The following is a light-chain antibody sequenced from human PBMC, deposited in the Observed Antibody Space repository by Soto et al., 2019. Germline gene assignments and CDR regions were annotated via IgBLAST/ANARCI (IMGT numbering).Light chain of an antibody. V-gene: IGKV3-11*01. CDR3: QHYVSPPIT. CDR1: QSVSSY. J-gene: IGKJ5*01. CDR2: DAS. Sequence: IVLTHSPATLSLSPLESAPALCRASQSVSSYLAWYQQKPGQAPRLLIYDASNRATGIPARFSGSGSGTDFTLTISRLEPEDFAVYYCQHYVSPPITFGQGTRLEIK.